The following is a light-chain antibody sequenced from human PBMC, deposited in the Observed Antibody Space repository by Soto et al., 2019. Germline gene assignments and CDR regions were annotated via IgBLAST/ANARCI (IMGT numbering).Light chain of an antibody. Sequence: EIVMTQSPATLSVSPGERATLSCRASQSISSNLAWYQRKPGQAPRLLIYGASTRATGIPARFSGGGSGTEFTLTNSSLQSEDFAVYFCQQYNTWRTFGQGTKVEIK. CDR2: GAS. V-gene: IGKV3-15*01. CDR1: QSISSN. J-gene: IGKJ1*01. CDR3: QQYNTWRT.